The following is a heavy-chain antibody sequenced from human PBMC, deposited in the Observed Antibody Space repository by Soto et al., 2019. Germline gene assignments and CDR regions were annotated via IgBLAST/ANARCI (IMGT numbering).Heavy chain of an antibody. CDR1: GGTFSGYA. CDR3: ASGEGSGYYYYHAFDI. V-gene: IGHV1-69*13. J-gene: IGHJ3*02. Sequence: SVKVSCKASGGTFSGYAISWVRQAPGQGLEWMGGIIPIFGTANYAQKFQGRVTITADESTSTAYMELSSLRSEDTAVYYCASGEGSGYYYYHAFDIWGQGTMVTVSS. D-gene: IGHD3-22*01. CDR2: IIPIFGTA.